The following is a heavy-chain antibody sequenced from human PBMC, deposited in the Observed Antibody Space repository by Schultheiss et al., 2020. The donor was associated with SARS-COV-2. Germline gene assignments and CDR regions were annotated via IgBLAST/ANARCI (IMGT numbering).Heavy chain of an antibody. D-gene: IGHD6-19*01. V-gene: IGHV4-59*12. CDR1: GGSFSGYY. J-gene: IGHJ6*02. CDR2: LSYSGIT. CDR3: ARGSFRPGSGWYHRNNGMDV. Sequence: SETLSLTCAVSGGSFSGYYWSWIRQPPGKGLEWIGSLSYSGITNYNPSLKSRVTTSVDTSKNQFSLKLSSVTAADTAVYYCARGSFRPGSGWYHRNNGMDVWGQGTTVTVSS.